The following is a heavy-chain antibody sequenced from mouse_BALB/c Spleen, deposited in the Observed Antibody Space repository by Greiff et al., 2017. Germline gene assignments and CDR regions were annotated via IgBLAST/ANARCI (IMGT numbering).Heavy chain of an antibody. D-gene: IGHD1-2*01. CDR3: ARDERLGFAY. Sequence: DVKLVESGGGLVQPGGSLKLSCAASGFTFSSYGMSWVRQTPDKRLELVATINSNGGSTYYPDSVKGRFTISRDNAKNTLYLQMSSLKSEDTAMYYCARDERLGFAYWGQGTLVTVSA. CDR1: GFTFSSYG. J-gene: IGHJ3*01. CDR2: INSNGGST. V-gene: IGHV5-6-3*01.